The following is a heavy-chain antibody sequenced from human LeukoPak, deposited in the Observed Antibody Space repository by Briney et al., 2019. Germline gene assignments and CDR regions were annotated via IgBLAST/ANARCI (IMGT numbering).Heavy chain of an antibody. D-gene: IGHD3-10*01. J-gene: IGHJ6*03. Sequence: PSETLSLTCTVSGGSISSYYWGWIRQPPGKGLEWIGSIYHSGSTYYNPSLKSRVTISVDTSKNQFSLKLSSVIAADTAVYYCARHSSGSYYTILYYYYYYMDVWGKGTTVTVSS. V-gene: IGHV4-38-2*02. CDR2: IYHSGST. CDR3: ARHSSGSYYTILYYYYYYMDV. CDR1: GGSISSYY.